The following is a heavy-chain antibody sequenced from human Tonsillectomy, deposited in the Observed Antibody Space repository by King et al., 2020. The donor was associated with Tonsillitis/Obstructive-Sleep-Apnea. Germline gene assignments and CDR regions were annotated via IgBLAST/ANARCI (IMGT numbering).Heavy chain of an antibody. D-gene: IGHD4-17*01. V-gene: IGHV3-30*04. CDR1: GFTFSSYA. J-gene: IGHJ2*01. CDR2: ISYDGSNE. CDR3: ARGGATVTDYWYFDL. Sequence: QLVQSGGGVVQPGRSLRLSCAASGFTFSSYAMHWVRQAPGKGLEWVAVISYDGSNENYADSVKGRFTISRDNSKNTLYLQMNSRRGEDTAVYYCARGGATVTDYWYFDLWGRGTLVTVSS.